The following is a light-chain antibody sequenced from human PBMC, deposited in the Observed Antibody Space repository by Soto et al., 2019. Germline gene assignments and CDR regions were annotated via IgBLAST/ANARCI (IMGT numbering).Light chain of an antibody. Sequence: QLVLTQPPSASGTPGQRVTISCSGSSSNIGTNTVIWYQQLPGAAPKLLIYSDNQRPLGVPDRFSGSKSGTSASLAISGLQSEDEADYYCAAWDVSLVVFGGGTKVTVL. CDR2: SDN. CDR1: SSNIGTNT. V-gene: IGLV1-44*01. J-gene: IGLJ2*01. CDR3: AAWDVSLVV.